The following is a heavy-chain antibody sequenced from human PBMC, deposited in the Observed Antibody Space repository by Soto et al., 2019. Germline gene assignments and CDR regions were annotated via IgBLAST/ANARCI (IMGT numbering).Heavy chain of an antibody. CDR1: GGSISSYY. V-gene: IGHV4-59*08. Sequence: SETLSLTCTVSGGSISSYYWSWIRQPPGKGLEWIGYIYYSGSTNYNPSLKSRVTISVDTSKNQFSLKLSSVTAADTAVYYCARGRYDFSSRYFDYWGQGTLVTVSS. D-gene: IGHD3-3*01. J-gene: IGHJ4*02. CDR2: IYYSGST. CDR3: ARGRYDFSSRYFDY.